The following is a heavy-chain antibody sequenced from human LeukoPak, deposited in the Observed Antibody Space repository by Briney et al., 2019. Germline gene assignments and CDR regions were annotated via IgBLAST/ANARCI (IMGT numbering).Heavy chain of an antibody. J-gene: IGHJ5*02. Sequence: SETLSLTCTVSGGSISSGSHYWSWIRQPAGKGLEWIGRIHTSGSTNYNPSLKSRVTISVDTSKNQFSLKLNSVTAADTAVFYCARDNSYCSSTSRYYNWFDPWGQGTLVTVSS. V-gene: IGHV4-61*02. D-gene: IGHD2-2*01. CDR3: ARDNSYCSSTSRYYNWFDP. CDR2: IHTSGST. CDR1: GGSISSGSHY.